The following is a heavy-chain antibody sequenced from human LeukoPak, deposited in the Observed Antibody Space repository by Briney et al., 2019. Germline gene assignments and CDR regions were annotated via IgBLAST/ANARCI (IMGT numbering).Heavy chain of an antibody. V-gene: IGHV4-31*03. CDR2: IYYSGST. J-gene: IGHJ3*02. Sequence: SETLSLTCTVSGGSVSSGGYYWSWIRQHPGKGLEWIGYIYYSGSTCYNPSLKSRVTISVDTSKNQFSLKLSSVTAADTAVYYCARYDNEVVVEVPYDAFDIWGQGTMVTVSS. CDR1: GGSVSSGGYY. D-gene: IGHD2-21*01. CDR3: ARYDNEVVVEVPYDAFDI.